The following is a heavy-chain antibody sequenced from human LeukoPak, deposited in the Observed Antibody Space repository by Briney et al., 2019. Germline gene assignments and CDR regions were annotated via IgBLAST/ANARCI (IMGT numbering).Heavy chain of an antibody. V-gene: IGHV3-30*18. J-gene: IGHJ4*02. CDR2: ISYVGSNK. CDR3: AKDVSPLRYFDWLPSD. Sequence: PGGSLTLSCAATGFTFSSYGMHWVRQAPGKGLEWVAVISYVGSNKYYADSVKGRFTISRDNSKNTLYLQMNSLRAEDTAVYYCAKDVSPLRYFDWLPSDWGQGTLVTVSS. CDR1: GFTFSSYG. D-gene: IGHD3-9*01.